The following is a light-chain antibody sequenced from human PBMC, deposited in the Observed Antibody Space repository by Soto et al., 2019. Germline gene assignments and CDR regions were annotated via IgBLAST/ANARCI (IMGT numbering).Light chain of an antibody. J-gene: IGKJ4*01. CDR3: QQYHSYPLT. Sequence: DLQVTQSPSSLSASVGDTVTITCRASQDIRIYLAWFQQKPGKAPKSLISAASTLQSGVPSRFSGSGSGTGFTLTINSLQPEDFATYYCQQYHSYPLTFGGGTKVEI. V-gene: IGKV1-16*01. CDR2: AAS. CDR1: QDIRIY.